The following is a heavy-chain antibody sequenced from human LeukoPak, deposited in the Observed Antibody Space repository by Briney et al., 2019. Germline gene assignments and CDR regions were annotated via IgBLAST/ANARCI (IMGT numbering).Heavy chain of an antibody. CDR1: GFMFSSHQ. Sequence: GGSLRLSCAASGFMFSSHQMTWVRQAPGKGLEWVSTISSRGGDTNYPDSVKGRFTISRDNSKNTLYLQMNSLRAEDTAVYFCARGLPITLVRGVEGYYFDYWGQGTLVTVSS. CDR3: ARGLPITLVRGVEGYYFDY. J-gene: IGHJ4*02. V-gene: IGHV3-23*01. D-gene: IGHD3-10*01. CDR2: ISSRGGDT.